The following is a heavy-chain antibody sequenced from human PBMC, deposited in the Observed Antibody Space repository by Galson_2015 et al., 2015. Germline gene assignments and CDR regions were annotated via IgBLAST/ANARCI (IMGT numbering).Heavy chain of an antibody. D-gene: IGHD3-22*01. Sequence: SVKVSCKASGYTLTSYAMNWVRQAPGQGLEWMGWINTNTGNPTYAQGFTGRFVFSLDTSVSTAYLQISSLKAEDTAVYYCARVPGDYYDSSGYYFFDYWGQGTLVTVSS. CDR3: ARVPGDYYDSSGYYFFDY. J-gene: IGHJ4*02. V-gene: IGHV7-4-1*02. CDR1: GYTLTSYA. CDR2: INTNTGNP.